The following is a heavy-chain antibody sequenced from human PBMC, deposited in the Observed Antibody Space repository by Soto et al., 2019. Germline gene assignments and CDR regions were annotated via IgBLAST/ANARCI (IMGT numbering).Heavy chain of an antibody. D-gene: IGHD3-10*01. J-gene: IGHJ4*02. CDR2: MNPNSGNT. Sequence: VKVSCKASGYTFTSYDINWVRQATGQGLEWMGWMNPNSGNTGYAQKFQGRVTMTRNTSISTAYMELSSLRSEDTAVYYCARILSYYYGSGSYYNFDYWGQGTLVTVSS. V-gene: IGHV1-8*01. CDR1: GYTFTSYD. CDR3: ARILSYYYGSGSYYNFDY.